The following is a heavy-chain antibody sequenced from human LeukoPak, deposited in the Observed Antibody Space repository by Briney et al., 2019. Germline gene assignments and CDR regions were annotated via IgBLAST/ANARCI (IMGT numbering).Heavy chain of an antibody. D-gene: IGHD1-26*01. CDR2: VSGSGGST. CDR3: AKGIVGATRKINFFDY. Sequence: GGSLRLSCAASGFTFSSYAMSWVRQAPGKGLEWVSAVSGSGGSTYYADSVKGRFTISRDNSKNTLYLQMNSLRAEDTAVYYCAKGIVGATRKINFFDYWGQGTLVTVSS. J-gene: IGHJ4*02. CDR1: GFTFSSYA. V-gene: IGHV3-23*01.